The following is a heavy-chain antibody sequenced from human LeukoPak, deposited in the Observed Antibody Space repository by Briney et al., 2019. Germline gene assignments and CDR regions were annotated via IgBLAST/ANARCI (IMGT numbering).Heavy chain of an antibody. CDR2: ISGSGGST. CDR3: AKRGSSTRDYYYYGMDV. J-gene: IGHJ6*02. Sequence: PGGSLRLSCAASGFTFSSYAMSWVRQAPGKGLEWVSAISGSGGSTYYADSVKGRFTISRDNSKNTLYLQMNSLRAEDTAVYYCAKRGSSTRDYYYYGMDVWGQGTTVTVSS. D-gene: IGHD2-2*01. CDR1: GFTFSSYA. V-gene: IGHV3-23*01.